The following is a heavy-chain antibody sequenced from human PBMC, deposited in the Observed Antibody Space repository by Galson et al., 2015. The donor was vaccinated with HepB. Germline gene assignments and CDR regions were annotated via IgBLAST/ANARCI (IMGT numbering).Heavy chain of an antibody. CDR2: ISYDGSNK. D-gene: IGHD4-23*01. J-gene: IGHJ4*02. Sequence: SLRLSCAASGFTFSSYAMHWVRQAPGKGLEWVAVISYDGSNKYYADSVKGRFTISRDNSKNTLYLQMNSLRAEDTAVYYCARGEGYGGNSLAYWGQGTLVTVSS. CDR1: GFTFSSYA. CDR3: ARGEGYGGNSLAY. V-gene: IGHV3-30-3*01.